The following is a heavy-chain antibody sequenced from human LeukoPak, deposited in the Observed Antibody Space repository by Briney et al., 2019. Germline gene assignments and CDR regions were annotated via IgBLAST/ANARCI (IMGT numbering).Heavy chain of an antibody. J-gene: IGHJ4*02. CDR2: INPNSGGT. D-gene: IGHD3-3*01. V-gene: IGHV1-2*02. CDR1: GYTFTDYH. CDR3: ARDIRPRVESFDY. Sequence: ASVKVSCKASGYTFTDYHIHWVRQAPGQGLEWMGWINPNSGGTNYVQKLQGRVTMTRDTSISTAYVELSRLTSDDTAVYYCARDIRPRVESFDYWGQGTLVTVSS.